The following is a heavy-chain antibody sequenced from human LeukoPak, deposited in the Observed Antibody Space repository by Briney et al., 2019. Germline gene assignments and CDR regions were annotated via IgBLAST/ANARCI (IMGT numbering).Heavy chain of an antibody. CDR1: GGSFSGYY. Sequence: SETLSLTCAVYGGSFSGYYWSWIRQPPGKGLEWIGEINHSGSTNYNPSPKSRVTISVDTSKNQFSLKLSSVTAADTAVYYCARDRYSSGWSDAFDIWGQGTMVTVSS. V-gene: IGHV4-34*01. J-gene: IGHJ3*02. CDR2: INHSGST. CDR3: ARDRYSSGWSDAFDI. D-gene: IGHD6-19*01.